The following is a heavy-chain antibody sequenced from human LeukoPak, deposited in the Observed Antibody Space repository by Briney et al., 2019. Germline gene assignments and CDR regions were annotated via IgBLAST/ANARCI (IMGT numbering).Heavy chain of an antibody. CDR3: TTGGTVTFDY. V-gene: IGHV3-15*01. D-gene: IGHD4-17*01. CDR1: RFTFSNAW. CDR2: IKSKTDGGTT. J-gene: IGHJ4*02. Sequence: PGGSLRLSCAVSRFTFSNAWMSWVRQAPGKGLEWVGCIKSKTDGGTTDYAAPVKGRFTISRDDSKNTLYLQMNSLKTEDTAVYYCTTGGTVTFDYWGQGTLVTVSS.